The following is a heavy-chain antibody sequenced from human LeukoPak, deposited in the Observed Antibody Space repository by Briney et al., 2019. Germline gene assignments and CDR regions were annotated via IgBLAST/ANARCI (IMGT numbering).Heavy chain of an antibody. CDR2: ISYDGSNK. V-gene: IGHV3-33*05. CDR3: ARRAGAYSHPYDY. Sequence: GGSLRLSCAASGFTFSSYGMHWVRQAPGKGLEWVAFISYDGSNKDYADSVKGRFTISRDNSKNTLYLQMNSLRAEDTAVYYCARRAGAYSHPYDYWGQGTLVTVSS. D-gene: IGHD4/OR15-4a*01. CDR1: GFTFSSYG. J-gene: IGHJ4*02.